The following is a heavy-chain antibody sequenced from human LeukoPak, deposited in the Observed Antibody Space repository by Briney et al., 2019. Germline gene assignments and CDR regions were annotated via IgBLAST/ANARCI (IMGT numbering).Heavy chain of an antibody. CDR2: IYSSGST. D-gene: IGHD5-12*01. J-gene: IGHJ3*02. CDR3: ERGNSGYDYAFDI. V-gene: IGHV4-59*01. Sequence: PSETLSLTCTVSGGSISSYHWSWIRQPPGKGLQWIGFIYSSGSTNYNPSLKSRVTISLDTSKNQFSLRVSSVTSADTAVYYCERGNSGYDYAFDIWGQGTMVTVSS. CDR1: GGSISSYH.